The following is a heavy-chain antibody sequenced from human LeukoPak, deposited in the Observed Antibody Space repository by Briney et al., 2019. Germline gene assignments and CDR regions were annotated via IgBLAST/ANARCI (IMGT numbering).Heavy chain of an antibody. CDR3: ATDPYSGSYGNYYYYFMDV. V-gene: IGHV3-66*01. CDR1: GFTVSSNY. CDR2: IYSGGST. Sequence: GGSLRLSCAASGFTVSSNYMSWVRQAPGKGLEWVSVIYSGGSTYYADSVKGRFTISRDNSKNTLYLQMNSLRAEDTAVYYCATDPYSGSYGNYYYYFMDVWGKGTTVTISS. J-gene: IGHJ6*03. D-gene: IGHD1-26*01.